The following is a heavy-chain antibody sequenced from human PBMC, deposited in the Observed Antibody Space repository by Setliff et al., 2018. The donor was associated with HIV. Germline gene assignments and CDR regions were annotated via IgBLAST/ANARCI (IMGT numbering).Heavy chain of an antibody. Sequence: TFSNYWMSWVRQAPGKGLEWIGSIFYSGSTYYNPSLKSRVTISVDTSKNQFSLKLGSVTAADTAVYYCARVGYYDTSFDYWGQGTLVTVSS. V-gene: IGHV4-39*01. D-gene: IGHD3-22*01. J-gene: IGHJ4*02. CDR2: IFYSGST. CDR1: TFSNYW. CDR3: ARVGYYDTSFDY.